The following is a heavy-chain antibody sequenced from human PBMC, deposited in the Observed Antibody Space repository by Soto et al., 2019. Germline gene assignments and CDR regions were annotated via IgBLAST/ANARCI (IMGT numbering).Heavy chain of an antibody. CDR1: GGSISSSY. D-gene: IGHD2-8*01. V-gene: IGHV4-59*08. Sequence: SETLSLTCTVSGGSISSSYWSWIRQPPGKGLEWIGYIYDSGSTYYNSSLKSRVTMSVDTSKNQFSLKLSSVTAADTAVYYCARRGYYAISAFDIWGQGTMVTVSS. CDR3: ARRGYYAISAFDI. J-gene: IGHJ3*02. CDR2: IYDSGST.